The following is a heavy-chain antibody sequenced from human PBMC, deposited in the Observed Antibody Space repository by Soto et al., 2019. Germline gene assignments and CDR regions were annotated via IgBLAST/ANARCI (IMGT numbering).Heavy chain of an antibody. Sequence: QVQLVESGGGVVQPGTSLRLSCVGSGFTFRSYVIHWVRQAPGKGLEWVALTPYDGSNNFYGDSVKGRFTISRHNSRNTVELQMDSLGFEDTALYYCARWGTTGGLDVWGQGTLVSVSS. CDR2: TPYDGSNN. CDR1: GFTFRSYV. CDR3: ARWGTTGGLDV. V-gene: IGHV3-33*05. J-gene: IGHJ4*02. D-gene: IGHD3-16*01.